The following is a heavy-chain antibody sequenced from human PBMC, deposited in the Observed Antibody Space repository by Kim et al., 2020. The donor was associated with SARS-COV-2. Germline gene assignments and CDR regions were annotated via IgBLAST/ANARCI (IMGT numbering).Heavy chain of an antibody. CDR3: ARESVSFDY. Sequence: KWINDSAVSVKSRITINPDTSKNQFSLQLNSGTPDDTAVYYCARESVSFDYWGQGTLVTVSS. CDR2: KWIN. V-gene: IGHV6-1*01. J-gene: IGHJ4*02.